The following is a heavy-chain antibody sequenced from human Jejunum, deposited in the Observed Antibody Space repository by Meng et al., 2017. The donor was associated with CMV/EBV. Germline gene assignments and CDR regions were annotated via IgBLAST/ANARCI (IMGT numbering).Heavy chain of an antibody. V-gene: IGHV4-61*01. CDR1: NSGSFY. CDR3: ARVYGRKSLNFFYGMDV. Sequence: NSGSFYGSWIRQPPGKGLEWIGYIEETGSSSYNPSLRSRVAISVDTSKNQFSLIVYSVTAADTAVYYCARVYGRKSLNFFYGMDVWGQGTTVTVSS. D-gene: IGHD4-17*01. J-gene: IGHJ6*02. CDR2: IEETGSS.